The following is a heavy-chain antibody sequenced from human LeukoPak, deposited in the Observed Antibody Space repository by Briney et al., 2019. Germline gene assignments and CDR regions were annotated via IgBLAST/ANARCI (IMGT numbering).Heavy chain of an antibody. J-gene: IGHJ4*02. Sequence: GGSLRLSCAASGFTFDDYAMHWVRQAPGKGLEWVSLISGDGGSTYYADSVKGRFTISRDNAKNTLYLQMNSLRAEDTAVYYCARDLTHRWGQGTLVTVSS. V-gene: IGHV3-43*02. CDR2: ISGDGGST. CDR3: ARDLTHR. CDR1: GFTFDDYA.